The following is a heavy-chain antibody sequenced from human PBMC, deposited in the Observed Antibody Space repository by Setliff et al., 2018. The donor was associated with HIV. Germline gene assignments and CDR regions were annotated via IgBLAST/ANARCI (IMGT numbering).Heavy chain of an antibody. J-gene: IGHJ3*02. D-gene: IGHD1-26*01. CDR2: IIPVLGTT. CDR1: GGTFSRFA. CDR3: ARDHHSGSDWSRLGAFDI. V-gene: IGHV1-69*13. Sequence: SVKVSCKASGGTFSRFAINWVRQAPGQGLEWVGGIIPVLGTTSYGHHLQGRVAITADASTSTAYLDLYSLRSEDTAVYYCARDHHSGSDWSRLGAFDIWGQGT.